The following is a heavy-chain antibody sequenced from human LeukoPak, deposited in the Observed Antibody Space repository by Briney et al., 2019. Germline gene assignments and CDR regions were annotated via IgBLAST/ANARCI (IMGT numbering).Heavy chain of an antibody. CDR3: ARPRNFDYFDY. CDR2: IYPGDSDT. V-gene: IGHV5-51*01. Sequence: GASLQISCKGSGSSFTSYWIGWVRQLPGKGLEWMGIIYPGDSDTRYSPSFQGQVTISADKSISTAYLQWSSLKASDTAMYYCARPRNFDYFDYWGQGTLVTVSS. J-gene: IGHJ4*02. CDR1: GSSFTSYW. D-gene: IGHD4-11*01.